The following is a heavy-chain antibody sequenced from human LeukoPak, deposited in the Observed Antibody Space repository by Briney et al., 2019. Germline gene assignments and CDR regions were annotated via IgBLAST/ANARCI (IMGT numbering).Heavy chain of an antibody. V-gene: IGHV4-38-2*02. J-gene: IGHJ4*02. CDR2: IYHSGST. Sequence: SETLSLTCTVSGYSISSGYYWGWIRQPPGKGLEWIGSIYHSGSTYYNPSLKSRVTISVDTSKNQFSLKLSSVTAADTAAYYCARINVGRLGELFLYWGQGTLVTVSS. D-gene: IGHD3-16*01. CDR3: ARINVGRLGELFLY. CDR1: GYSISSGYY.